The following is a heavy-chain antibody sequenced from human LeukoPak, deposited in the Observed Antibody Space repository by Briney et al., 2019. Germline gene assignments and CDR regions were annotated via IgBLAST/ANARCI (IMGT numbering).Heavy chain of an antibody. D-gene: IGHD3-10*01. Sequence: GGSLRLSCAASGFTFSSYSMNWVRQAPGKGLEWVSSISSSSSYIFYVDSVKGRFTISRDNAKNSLYLQMNSLRAEDTAVYYCAKWGRITMVRGVIIALDAFDIWGQGTMVTVSS. V-gene: IGHV3-21*04. CDR2: ISSSSSYI. CDR3: AKWGRITMVRGVIIALDAFDI. J-gene: IGHJ3*02. CDR1: GFTFSSYS.